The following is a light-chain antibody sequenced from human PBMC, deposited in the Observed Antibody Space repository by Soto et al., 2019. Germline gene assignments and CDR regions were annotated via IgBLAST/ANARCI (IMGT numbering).Light chain of an antibody. J-gene: IGKJ1*01. Sequence: DIQMTQSPSSLSASVGDRVIITCRASQSISRYLNWYQQKPGKAPNLLIYATSSLQSGVPSRFSGSGSGTDFTLTISSLQPEDFATYYCQQSYSSFSWTFGQGTKVEV. CDR1: QSISRY. V-gene: IGKV1-39*01. CDR3: QQSYSSFSWT. CDR2: ATS.